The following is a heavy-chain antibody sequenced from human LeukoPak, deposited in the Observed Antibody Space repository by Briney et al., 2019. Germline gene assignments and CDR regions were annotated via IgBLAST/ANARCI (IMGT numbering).Heavy chain of an antibody. CDR2: IYHSGST. CDR3: ARHSYYDILTGYYKGAFDI. D-gene: IGHD3-9*01. Sequence: SETLSLTCTVSGYSISSGYYWGWIRQPPGKGLEWIGSIYHSGSTYYNPSLKSRVTISVDTSKNQFSLKLSSVTAADTAVYYCARHSYYDILTGYYKGAFDIWGQGTMVTVSS. J-gene: IGHJ3*02. V-gene: IGHV4-38-2*02. CDR1: GYSISSGYY.